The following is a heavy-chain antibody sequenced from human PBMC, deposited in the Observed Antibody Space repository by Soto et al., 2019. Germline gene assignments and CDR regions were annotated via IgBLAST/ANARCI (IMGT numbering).Heavy chain of an antibody. CDR3: AGGTGWLIDY. Sequence: EVQLMESGGGLVQPGGSLRLSCAGSGFTFSSYWMNWVRQAPGKGLEWVANIKQDGSAKYYVDSVKGRFSISRDNAQNSMYLQMNSLRAEDTAVYYCAGGTGWLIDYWGQGTLVTVSS. V-gene: IGHV3-7*04. CDR2: IKQDGSAK. J-gene: IGHJ4*02. D-gene: IGHD6-19*01. CDR1: GFTFSSYW.